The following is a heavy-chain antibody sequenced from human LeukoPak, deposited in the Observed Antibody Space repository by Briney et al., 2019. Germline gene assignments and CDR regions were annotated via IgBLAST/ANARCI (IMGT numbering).Heavy chain of an antibody. V-gene: IGHV3-23*01. J-gene: IGHJ3*02. CDR3: AKAKVSSGGYNRPDAFDI. CDR1: GFTFSSYA. CDR2: ISGSGGST. D-gene: IGHD3-22*01. Sequence: GGSLRISCAASGFTFSSYAITWVRQAPGKGLEWVSVISGSGGSTDYADSVKGRFTISRDNSKNTLYLQMNSLRAEDTAVYYCAKAKVSSGGYNRPDAFDIWGQGTMVTVSS.